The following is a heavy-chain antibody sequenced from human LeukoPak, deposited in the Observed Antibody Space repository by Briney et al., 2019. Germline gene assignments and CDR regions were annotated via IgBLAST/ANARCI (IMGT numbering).Heavy chain of an antibody. Sequence: SETLSLTCTVSGGSFRGDYYWAWIRQPPGKGLEWIGSIYYSGSTYYNPSLKSRVTISVDTSKNQFSLKLSSVTAADTAVYYCARGSVAGHFDYWGQGTLVTVSS. CDR2: IYYSGST. J-gene: IGHJ4*02. CDR1: GGSFRGDYY. D-gene: IGHD6-19*01. CDR3: ARGSVAGHFDY. V-gene: IGHV4-39*07.